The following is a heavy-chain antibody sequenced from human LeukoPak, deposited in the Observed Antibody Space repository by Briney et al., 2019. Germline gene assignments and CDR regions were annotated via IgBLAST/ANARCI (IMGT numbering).Heavy chain of an antibody. V-gene: IGHV1-69*04. CDR3: ARDNPTVGEDY. CDR1: GGTFSSYA. D-gene: IGHD1-26*01. J-gene: IGHJ4*02. Sequence: SVKVSCKASGGTFSSYAISWVRQAPGQGLEWMGRIIPILGIANYAQKFQGRVTMTRDTSTSTVYMELSSLRSEDTAVYYCARDNPTVGEDYWGQGTLVTVSS. CDR2: IIPILGIA.